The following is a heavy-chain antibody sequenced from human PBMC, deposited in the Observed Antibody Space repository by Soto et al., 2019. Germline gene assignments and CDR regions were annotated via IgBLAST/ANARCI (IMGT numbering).Heavy chain of an antibody. V-gene: IGHV6-1*01. CDR2: TYFRSKWNN. D-gene: IGHD5-12*01. CDR1: GDSVSSNTAS. J-gene: IGHJ5*02. CDR3: AKGDNLGPKTGYAFDP. Sequence: SQTLSLTCAISGDSVSSNTASWKWIRQSPSNGLEWLGRTYFRSKWNNDYAVSVKSRIIINPDTSNNQFSLQLNSVTPADTAVYFCAKGDNLGPKTGYAFDPWGQGIMVTVSS.